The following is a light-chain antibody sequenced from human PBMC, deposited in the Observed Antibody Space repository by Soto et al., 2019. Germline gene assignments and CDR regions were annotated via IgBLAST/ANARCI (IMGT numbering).Light chain of an antibody. CDR1: QSVLFSSNNNNR. CDR3: QQYYSIPWT. CDR2: WAS. Sequence: DIVMTQSPDSLAVSLGERATINCKSSQSVLFSSNNNNRLALYQHKPGQPPKLLIYWASTRESGVPDRFSDTGSGTDFTLTVSSLQAEDVAVYYCQQYYSIPWTFGQGTKVEIK. V-gene: IGKV4-1*01. J-gene: IGKJ1*01.